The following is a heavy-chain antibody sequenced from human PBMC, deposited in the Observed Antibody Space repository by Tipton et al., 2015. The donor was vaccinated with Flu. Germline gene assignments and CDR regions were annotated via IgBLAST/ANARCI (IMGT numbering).Heavy chain of an antibody. CDR2: INHSGST. J-gene: IGHJ3*01. D-gene: IGHD2/OR15-2a*01. CDR1: GGSFSGYY. V-gene: IGHV4-34*01. Sequence: TLSLSCAVYGGSFSGYYWSWIRQPPGKGLEWIGEINHSGSTNYNPSLKSRVTISADTSKNQFSLKLSSVTAADTAVYYCARVSKHFDDVLDVWGQGTMVTVSS. CDR3: ARVSKHFDDVLDV.